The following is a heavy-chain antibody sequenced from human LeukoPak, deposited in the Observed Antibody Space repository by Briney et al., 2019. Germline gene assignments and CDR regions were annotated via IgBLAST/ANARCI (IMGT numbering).Heavy chain of an antibody. V-gene: IGHV4-59*08. D-gene: IGHD4-17*01. J-gene: IGHJ5*02. CDR1: GGSISGYY. CDR2: IYYSGST. CDR3: ARRHDYGDWFDP. Sequence: SETLSLTCTVSGGSISGYYWSWIRQPPGKGLEWIGYIYYSGSTNYNPSLKSRVTISVDTSKNQFSLKLSSVTAADTAVYYCARRHDYGDWFDPWGQGTLVTVSS.